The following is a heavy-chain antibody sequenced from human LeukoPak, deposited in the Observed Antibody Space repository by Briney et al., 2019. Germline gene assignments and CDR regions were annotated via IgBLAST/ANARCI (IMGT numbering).Heavy chain of an antibody. CDR2: INTNTGNP. Sequence: ASVKVSCKASGYTFTSYAMNWVRQAPGQGLEWMGWINTNTGNPTYAQGFTGRFVFSLDTSASTAYLQISSLKAEDTAVYYCARDGGVDTAMVPFDYWGQGTLVTVSS. CDR3: ARDGGVDTAMVPFDY. CDR1: GYTFTSYA. V-gene: IGHV7-4-1*02. J-gene: IGHJ4*02. D-gene: IGHD5-18*01.